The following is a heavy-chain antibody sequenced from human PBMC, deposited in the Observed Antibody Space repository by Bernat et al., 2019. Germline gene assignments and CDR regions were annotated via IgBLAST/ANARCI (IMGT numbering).Heavy chain of an antibody. CDR3: AKDFSLEARYYGMDV. CDR1: GFTFDDYT. CDR2: ISWDGGST. D-gene: IGHD3-3*01. V-gene: IGHV3-43*01. J-gene: IGHJ6*02. Sequence: EVQLVESGGGLVQPGRSLRLSCAASGFTFDDYTMHWVRQAPGKGLEWVSLISWDGGSTYYADSVKGRFTISRDNSKNSLYLQMNSLRTEDTALYYCAKDFSLEARYYGMDVWGQGTTVTVSS.